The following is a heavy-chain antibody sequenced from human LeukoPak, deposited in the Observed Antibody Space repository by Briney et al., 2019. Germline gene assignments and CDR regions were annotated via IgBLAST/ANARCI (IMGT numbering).Heavy chain of an antibody. D-gene: IGHD3-10*01. J-gene: IGHJ4*02. CDR3: ARDLLAEYYYGSGSYSLGY. CDR1: GGTFSSYT. V-gene: IGHV1-69*04. Sequence: SVKISCKASGGTFSSYTISWVRQAPGQGLEWMGRIIPILGIANYAQKFQGRVTITADKSTSTAYMELSSLRSEDTAVYYCARDLLAEYYYGSGSYSLGYWGQGTLVTVSS. CDR2: IIPILGIA.